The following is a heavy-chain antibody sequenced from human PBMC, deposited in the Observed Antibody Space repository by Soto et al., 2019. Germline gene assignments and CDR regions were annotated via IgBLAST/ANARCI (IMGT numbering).Heavy chain of an antibody. J-gene: IGHJ6*02. CDR1: GFTFSSYW. CDR3: ARERKVGLTTTAYYGMDV. D-gene: IGHD1-26*01. CDR2: IKQDGSEK. Sequence: GGSLRLSCAASGFTFSSYWMSWVRQAPGKGLEWVANIKQDGSEKNYVDSVKGRLTISRDNAKNSLTLEMNSLRAEDTAVYYCARERKVGLTTTAYYGMDVWGQGTTVTVSS. V-gene: IGHV3-7*05.